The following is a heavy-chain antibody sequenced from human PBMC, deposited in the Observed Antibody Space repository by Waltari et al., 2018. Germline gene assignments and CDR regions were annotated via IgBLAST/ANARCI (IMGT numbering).Heavy chain of an antibody. CDR3: AKDPAGTYYFEY. V-gene: IGHV3-23*01. Sequence: EVQMLEYGGGLVQHGGSLRLSCAATEFTFSRYAMNWVRQDPGKGLEWVSTISGSGGNTYYADSVKGRFTISRDNSKNTLYLQMNSLRAEDTAVYYCAKDPAGTYYFEYWGQGTLVTVSS. CDR2: ISGSGGNT. CDR1: EFTFSRYA. D-gene: IGHD6-19*01. J-gene: IGHJ4*02.